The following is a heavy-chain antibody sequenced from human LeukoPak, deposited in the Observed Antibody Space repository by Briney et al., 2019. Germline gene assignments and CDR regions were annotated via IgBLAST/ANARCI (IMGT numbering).Heavy chain of an antibody. CDR3: AKSLSLMVVAATLDY. V-gene: IGHV3-23*01. Sequence: GGSLRLSCAASGFTFSSYAMSWVRQAPGKGLEWVSAISGSGGSTYYADSVKGRFTISRDNSKNTLYLQMNSLRAEDTALYYCAKSLSLMVVAATLDYWGQGTLVTVSS. CDR1: GFTFSSYA. CDR2: ISGSGGST. J-gene: IGHJ4*02. D-gene: IGHD2-15*01.